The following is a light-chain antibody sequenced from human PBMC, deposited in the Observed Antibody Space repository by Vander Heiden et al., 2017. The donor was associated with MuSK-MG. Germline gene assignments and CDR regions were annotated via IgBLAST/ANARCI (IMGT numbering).Light chain of an antibody. Sequence: QSALTQPASVSGSPGQSITISCTGTGSDVGGYNYVSWYQQHPGKAPKLIIDDVSNRPSGVSNRFSGSKADNTASLTISGLQPEDEADYYCSSYTDSSTLYAFGTGTKVTVL. CDR3: SSYTDSSTLYA. CDR2: DVS. V-gene: IGLV2-14*03. CDR1: GSDVGGYNY. J-gene: IGLJ1*01.